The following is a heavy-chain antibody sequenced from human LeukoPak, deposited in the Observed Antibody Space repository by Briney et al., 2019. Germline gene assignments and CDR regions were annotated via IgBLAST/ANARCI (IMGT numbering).Heavy chain of an antibody. CDR3: ARDSGSYKIFDY. D-gene: IGHD1-26*01. Sequence: GGSLRLSCAASGFTFSSYAMSWVRQAPGKGLEWVSAISGSSSTIYYADSVKGRFTISRDNAKNSLYLQMNSLRAEDTAVYYCARDSGSYKIFDYWGQGTLVTVSS. V-gene: IGHV3-48*01. CDR2: ISGSSSTI. J-gene: IGHJ4*02. CDR1: GFTFSSYA.